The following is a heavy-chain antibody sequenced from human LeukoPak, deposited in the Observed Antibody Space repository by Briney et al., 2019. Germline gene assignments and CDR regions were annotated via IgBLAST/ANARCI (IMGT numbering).Heavy chain of an antibody. CDR3: VRVRGAVAAAPLEFDY. V-gene: IGHV3-74*01. CDR1: GFTFSRHW. CDR2: INPDGSST. J-gene: IGHJ4*02. D-gene: IGHD6-19*01. Sequence: GGSLRLSCAASGFTFSRHWMHWVRQAPGKGLVWVSHINPDGSSTRYADSVKGRFTISRDNAKNTLYLQMNSLRAEDTAVYYCVRVRGAVAAAPLEFDYWGQGTLVTVSS.